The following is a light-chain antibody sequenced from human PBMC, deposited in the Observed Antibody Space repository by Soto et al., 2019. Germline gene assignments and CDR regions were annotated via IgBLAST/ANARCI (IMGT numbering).Light chain of an antibody. CDR2: AAS. Sequence: DIQMTQSPSSLSASLGDRVTITCRASQGIGVYLAWFQQKPGKVPRLLIYAASALQSGVPSRFSGGGSGTDFTLTINSLQPDDVAAYYCQKYNSAPLTFGAWTKVEIK. CDR3: QKYNSAPLT. V-gene: IGKV1-27*01. J-gene: IGKJ4*01. CDR1: QGIGVY.